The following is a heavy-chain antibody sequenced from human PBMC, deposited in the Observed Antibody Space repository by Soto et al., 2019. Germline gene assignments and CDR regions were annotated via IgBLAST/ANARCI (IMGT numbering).Heavy chain of an antibody. Sequence: ASVKVSCTASGDTFTFYSINWVRQAPGLGLEWMGRINPILSMSNYAQRFQGRVTMTADKSTSTAYMELSSLRSEDTAMYYCARGSGSHVGYYWGQGTLVTVSS. D-gene: IGHD1-26*01. V-gene: IGHV1-69*02. CDR2: INPILSMS. CDR3: ARGSGSHVGYY. J-gene: IGHJ4*02. CDR1: GDTFTFYS.